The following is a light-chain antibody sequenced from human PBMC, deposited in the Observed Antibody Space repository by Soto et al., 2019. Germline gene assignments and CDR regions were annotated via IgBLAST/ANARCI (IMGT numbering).Light chain of an antibody. CDR1: SSDVGAYNY. J-gene: IGLJ1*01. V-gene: IGLV2-14*01. CDR3: SSYTSSSSYV. Sequence: QSVLTQPASVSGSPGQSITISCTGTSSDVGAYNYVSWYQQHPGKAAKLMIYDVTHRPSGVSNRFSGSKSGNTASLTISGLQAEDEADYYCSSYTSSSSYVFGTGTKLTVL. CDR2: DVT.